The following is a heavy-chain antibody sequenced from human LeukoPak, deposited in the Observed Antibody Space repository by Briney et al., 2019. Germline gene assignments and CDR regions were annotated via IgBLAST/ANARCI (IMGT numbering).Heavy chain of an antibody. CDR2: INPDSGGT. D-gene: IGHD7-27*01. Sequence: GAAVKVSCKASGFTFTGYYMHWVRQAPGQGLEWMGWINPDSGGTNYAQKFQGRVTMTRDTSISTAYMELSRLRSDDTAVYYCARALFLHWGPDAFDIWGQGTMVTVSS. CDR3: ARALFLHWGPDAFDI. CDR1: GFTFTGYY. J-gene: IGHJ3*02. V-gene: IGHV1-2*02.